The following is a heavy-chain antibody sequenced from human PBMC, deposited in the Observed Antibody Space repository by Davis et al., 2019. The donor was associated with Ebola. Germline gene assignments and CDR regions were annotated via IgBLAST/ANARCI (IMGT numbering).Heavy chain of an antibody. CDR2: ISWNSGSK. D-gene: IGHD6-19*01. J-gene: IGHJ5*02. V-gene: IGHV3-9*01. CDR1: GFTFDNYA. CDR3: ARLSLYNSGGGGFDP. Sequence: PGGSLRLSCSASGFTFDNYAMHWVRQAPGKGLEWVSGISWNSGSKGYADSVKGRFTISRDSAKNSLYLQMNSLRAEDTAVYYCARLSLYNSGGGGFDPWGQGTLVTVSS.